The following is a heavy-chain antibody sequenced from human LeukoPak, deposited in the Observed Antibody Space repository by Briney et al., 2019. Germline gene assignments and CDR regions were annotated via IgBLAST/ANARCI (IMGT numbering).Heavy chain of an antibody. V-gene: IGHV4-39*01. CDR3: ARPLSGGWAFDI. D-gene: IGHD3-16*01. CDR2: IYYSGST. CDR1: GGSISSSSYY. J-gene: IGHJ3*02. Sequence: PSETLSLTCTVSGGSISSSSYYWGWIRQPPGKGLEWIGSIYYSGSTYYNPSLKSRVTISVDPSKNQFSLKLSSVTAADTAVYYCARPLSGGWAFDIWGQGTMVTVSS.